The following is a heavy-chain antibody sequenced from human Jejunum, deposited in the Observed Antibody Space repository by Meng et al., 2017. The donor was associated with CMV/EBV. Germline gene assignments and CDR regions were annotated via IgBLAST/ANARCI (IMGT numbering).Heavy chain of an antibody. CDR2: IWYDGSNK. Sequence: SGLTFSTYGMHWVRKAPGKGLEWVAVIWYDGSNKYYADSVKGRFTISRDNSKSTLYLQMNSLRAEDTAVYYCAKGHTTSRYSFDYWGQGTLVTVSS. CDR3: AKGHTTSRYSFDY. J-gene: IGHJ4*02. D-gene: IGHD2-2*01. V-gene: IGHV3-33*06. CDR1: GLTFSTYG.